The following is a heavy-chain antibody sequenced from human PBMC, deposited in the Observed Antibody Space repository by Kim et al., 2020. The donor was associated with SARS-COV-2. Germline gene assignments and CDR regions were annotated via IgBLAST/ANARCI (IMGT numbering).Heavy chain of an antibody. Sequence: RIDYEDSVKGRFTISRDNAKNSLYLQMNSLRGEDTGLYYFGKDISPGGMDVWGQGTTVTVSS. CDR3: GKDISPGGMDV. V-gene: IGHV3-9*01. J-gene: IGHJ6*02. CDR2: RI.